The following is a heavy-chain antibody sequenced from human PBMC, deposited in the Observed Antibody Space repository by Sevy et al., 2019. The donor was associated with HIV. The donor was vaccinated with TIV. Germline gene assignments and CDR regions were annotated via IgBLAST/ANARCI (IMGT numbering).Heavy chain of an antibody. V-gene: IGHV4-39*01. CDR2: IYYSGST. J-gene: IGHJ5*02. D-gene: IGHD3-3*01. CDR3: ASSRGAPDFWSGYPQWWFDP. CDR1: GGSISSSSYY. Sequence: SETLSLTCTVSGGSISSSSYYWGWIRQPPGKGLEWIGSIYYSGSTYYNPSLKSRVTISVDTSKNQFSLKLSSVTAADTAVYYCASSRGAPDFWSGYPQWWFDPWGQGTLVTVSS.